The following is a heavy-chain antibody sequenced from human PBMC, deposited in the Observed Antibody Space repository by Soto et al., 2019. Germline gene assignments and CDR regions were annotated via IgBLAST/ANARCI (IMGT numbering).Heavy chain of an antibody. J-gene: IGHJ4*02. CDR2: IIPLFGTP. CDR1: GGIFSTYA. D-gene: IGHD3-10*01. Sequence: QVQLVQSGAEVKKPGSSVKVSCKASGGIFSTYAISWLRQAPRQGLERMGGIIPLFGTPNYAQRFQGRVTITADESTSTAYRELSRLRSEDTAVYYCARDRDDYGSGNYYNRSDFWGQGTLVTVST. V-gene: IGHV1-69*01. CDR3: ARDRDDYGSGNYYNRSDF.